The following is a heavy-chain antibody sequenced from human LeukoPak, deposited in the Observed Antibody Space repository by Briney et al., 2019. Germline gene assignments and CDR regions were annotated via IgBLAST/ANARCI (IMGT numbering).Heavy chain of an antibody. CDR1: GGSFSSYY. Sequence: PSETLSLTCAVSGGSFSSYYYSWIRRPPGKGLEWIGEISPSGSTNYKPSLKSRVTISIDTSKNQFSLNVGSVTAADTAVYYCARFRNYDVLTGYYGPVWFDPWGQGTLVTVSS. V-gene: IGHV4-34*01. D-gene: IGHD3-9*01. CDR2: ISPSGST. CDR3: ARFRNYDVLTGYYGPVWFDP. J-gene: IGHJ5*02.